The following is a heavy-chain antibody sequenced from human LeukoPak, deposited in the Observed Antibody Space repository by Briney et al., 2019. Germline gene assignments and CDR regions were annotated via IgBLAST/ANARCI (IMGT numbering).Heavy chain of an antibody. CDR1: GFTFSSYA. D-gene: IGHD2-21*02. V-gene: IGHV4-30-4*08. CDR3: ARGLPFDY. Sequence: LRLSCAASGFTFSSYAMSWVRQAPGKGLEWIGYIYYSGSTYYSPSLKSRVTISVDTSKNQFSLKLSSVTAADTAVYYCARGLPFDYWGQGTLVTVSS. J-gene: IGHJ4*02. CDR2: IYYSGST.